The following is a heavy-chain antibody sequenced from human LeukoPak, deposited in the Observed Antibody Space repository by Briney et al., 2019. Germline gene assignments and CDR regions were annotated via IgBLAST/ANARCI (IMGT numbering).Heavy chain of an antibody. CDR3: ATVSKRLDYDILTRTFPPDY. D-gene: IGHD3-9*01. CDR1: GYTLTELS. J-gene: IGHJ4*02. V-gene: IGHV1-24*01. CDR2: FDPEDGET. Sequence: ASVKVSCKVSGYTLTELSMHWVRQAPGKGLEWMGGFDPEDGETIYAQKFQGRVTMTEDTSTDTAYMELSSLRSEDTAVYHCATVSKRLDYDILTRTFPPDYWGQGTLVTVSS.